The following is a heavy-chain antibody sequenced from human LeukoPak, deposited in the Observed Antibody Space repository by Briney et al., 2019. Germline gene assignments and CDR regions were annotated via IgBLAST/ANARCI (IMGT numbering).Heavy chain of an antibody. D-gene: IGHD5-12*01. Sequence: PAESLSLSCVASGFTFSSYSMNWVRQAPGKGLEWVSAISGSGGSTYYADSVKGRLTTSRDNSENTMYLRVNSLRAEDTAVYYCAKDRRNTVPTISDYWGQGTLVTVCS. CDR3: AKDRRNTVPTISDY. CDR1: GFTFSSYS. V-gene: IGHV3-23*01. J-gene: IGHJ4*02. CDR2: ISGSGGST.